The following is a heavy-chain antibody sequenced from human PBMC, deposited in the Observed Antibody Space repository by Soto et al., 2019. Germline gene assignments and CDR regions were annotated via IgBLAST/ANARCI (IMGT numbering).Heavy chain of an antibody. CDR3: ARDGQDV. Sequence: EVQLVESGGGLVQPGGSWRLSGPASGFTSGSLAMHWVPQAPGKGLEYVSAISSNGGSTYYANSVKGRFTISRDNSKNTLYLQMGSLRAEDMAVYYCARDGQDVWGQGTTVTVSS. CDR2: ISSNGGST. V-gene: IGHV3-64*01. CDR1: GFTSGSLA. J-gene: IGHJ6*02.